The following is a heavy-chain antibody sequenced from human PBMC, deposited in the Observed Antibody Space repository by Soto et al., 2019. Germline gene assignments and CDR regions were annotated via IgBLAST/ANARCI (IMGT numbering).Heavy chain of an antibody. CDR2: IYYSGST. CDR3: ARDPLYCSGGSCYKSGMDV. V-gene: IGHV4-59*01. D-gene: IGHD2-15*01. Sequence: PSETLSLTCTVSGVSITSYFWSWIRQTPGKGLEWIGYIYYSGSTNYNPSLKSRVTISVDTSKNQFSLKLSSVTAADTAVYYCARDPLYCSGGSCYKSGMDVWGQGTTFTVSS. J-gene: IGHJ6*02. CDR1: GVSITSYF.